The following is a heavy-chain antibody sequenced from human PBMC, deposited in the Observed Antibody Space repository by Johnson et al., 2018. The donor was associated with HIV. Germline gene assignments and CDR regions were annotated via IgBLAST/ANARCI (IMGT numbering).Heavy chain of an antibody. Sequence: QVQLVESGGGVVQPGGSLRLSCAASGFTFSSYGMHWVRQAPGKGLEWVAFIRYDGSNKYYADSVKGRFTISRDNSKNTLYLQMNSLRAEDTALYYCAKDRGLERRERAFDIWGQGTMVTVSS. CDR1: GFTFSSYG. J-gene: IGHJ3*02. CDR2: IRYDGSNK. D-gene: IGHD1-1*01. CDR3: AKDRGLERRERAFDI. V-gene: IGHV3-30*02.